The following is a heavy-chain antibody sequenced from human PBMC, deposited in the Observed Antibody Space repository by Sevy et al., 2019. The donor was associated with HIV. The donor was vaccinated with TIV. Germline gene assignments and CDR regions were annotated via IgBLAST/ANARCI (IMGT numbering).Heavy chain of an antibody. Sequence: ASVKVSCKASGYTFTSHGISWVRQAPGQGLEWVGWISAYNDDTNYAQKVQGRVTMTTDTSTTTAFMELRSLRSDDTAIYYCARDLPPLDYYGSGSYYTSDYWGQGTLVTVSS. J-gene: IGHJ4*02. V-gene: IGHV1-18*01. CDR3: ARDLPPLDYYGSGSYYTSDY. CDR2: ISAYNDDT. CDR1: GYTFTSHG. D-gene: IGHD3-10*01.